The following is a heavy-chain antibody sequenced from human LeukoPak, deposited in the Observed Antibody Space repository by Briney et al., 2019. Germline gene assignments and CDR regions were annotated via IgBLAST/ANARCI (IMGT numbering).Heavy chain of an antibody. D-gene: IGHD6-19*01. Sequence: SETLSLTCTVSGGSISSYYWSWIRQPAGKGLEWIGRIYTSGSTNYNPSLKSRVTMSVDTSKNQFSLKLSAVTAADTAVYYCARDPRYSSGWYYFDYWGQGTLVTVST. J-gene: IGHJ4*02. CDR2: IYTSGST. V-gene: IGHV4-4*07. CDR3: ARDPRYSSGWYYFDY. CDR1: GGSISSYY.